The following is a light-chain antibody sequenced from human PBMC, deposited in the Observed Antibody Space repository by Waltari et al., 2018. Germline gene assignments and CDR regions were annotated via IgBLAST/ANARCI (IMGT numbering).Light chain of an antibody. CDR3: LHYSSSPRT. Sequence: DIQMTQSPSSLSASVGDTVTITCRASQSVSSRLAWYQQKPGKAPKLLIQKASSLQSGVPSRFSGSGSGTDFTLTISSLQPEDFATYYCLHYSSSPRTFGQGTKVESK. J-gene: IGKJ1*01. CDR1: QSVSSR. CDR2: KAS. V-gene: IGKV1-12*01.